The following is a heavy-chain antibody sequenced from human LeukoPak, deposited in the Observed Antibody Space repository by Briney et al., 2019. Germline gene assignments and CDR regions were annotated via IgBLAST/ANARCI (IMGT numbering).Heavy chain of an antibody. Sequence: GGSLRLSCAASGFTFSSYDMHWVRQATGKGLEWVSAIGTAGDTYYPGSVKGRFTISRENAKNSLYLQMNSLRTGDTAVYYCARARGGSNWFDPWGQGTLVTVYS. CDR2: IGTAGDT. D-gene: IGHD5-12*01. CDR3: ARARGGSNWFDP. V-gene: IGHV3-13*01. CDR1: GFTFSSYD. J-gene: IGHJ5*02.